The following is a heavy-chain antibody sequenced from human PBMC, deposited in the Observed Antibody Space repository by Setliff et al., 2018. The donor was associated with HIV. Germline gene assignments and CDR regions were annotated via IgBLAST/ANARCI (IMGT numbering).Heavy chain of an antibody. V-gene: IGHV4-59*01. CDR3: ARRRSSGWYHYFDY. J-gene: IGHJ4*02. CDR2: ISDSGTT. Sequence: SETLSLTCAVYGGSFSNYYWSWIRQSPGKGLEWIAWISDSGTTNYNPSLKSRVTLSVDTSKNQFSLSLTSVTGADTAVYYCARRRSSGWYHYFDYWGQGTLVTVSS. CDR1: GGSFSNYY. D-gene: IGHD6-19*01.